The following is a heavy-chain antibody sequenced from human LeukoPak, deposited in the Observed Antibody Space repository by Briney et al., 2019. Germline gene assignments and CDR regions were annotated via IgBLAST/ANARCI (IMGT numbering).Heavy chain of an antibody. CDR2: IYYSGST. J-gene: IGHJ6*03. CDR1: GGSISSSSYY. V-gene: IGHV4-39*07. D-gene: IGHD3-3*01. CDR3: ARIRLEWLPSPYYYYMDV. Sequence: PSETLSLTCTVSGGSISSSSYYWGWIRQPPGKGLEWIGSIYYSGSTYYNPSLKSRVNIYVDTSKNQFSLKLSSVTAADTAVYYCARIRLEWLPSPYYYYMDVWGKGTTVTVSS.